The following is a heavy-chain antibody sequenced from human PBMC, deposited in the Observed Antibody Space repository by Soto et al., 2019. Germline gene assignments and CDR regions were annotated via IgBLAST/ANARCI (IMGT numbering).Heavy chain of an antibody. CDR1: GGSVSSGGYY. D-gene: IGHD6-13*01. Sequence: SETLSLTCTVSGGSVSSGGYYWSWIRQHPGTGLEWIGYIYYSGTTYFNPSLKSRASISLDTSKNQFSLQLNSVTPEDTAVYYCARDYGLDSSWRFDYWGQGTLVTVSS. V-gene: IGHV4-31*03. J-gene: IGHJ4*02. CDR3: ARDYGLDSSWRFDY. CDR2: IYYSGTT.